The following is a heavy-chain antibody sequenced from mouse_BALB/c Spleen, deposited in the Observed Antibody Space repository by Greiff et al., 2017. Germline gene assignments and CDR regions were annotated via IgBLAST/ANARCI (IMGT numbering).Heavy chain of an antibody. Sequence: EVHLVESGGDLVKPGGSLKLSCAASGFTFSSYGMSWVRQTPDKRLEWVATISSGGSYTYYPDSVKGRFTISRDNAKNTLYLQMSSLKSEDTAMYYCARPDRYYAMDYWGQGTSVTVSS. D-gene: IGHD2-14*01. CDR1: GFTFSSYG. CDR2: ISSGGSYT. J-gene: IGHJ4*01. V-gene: IGHV5-6*01. CDR3: ARPDRYYAMDY.